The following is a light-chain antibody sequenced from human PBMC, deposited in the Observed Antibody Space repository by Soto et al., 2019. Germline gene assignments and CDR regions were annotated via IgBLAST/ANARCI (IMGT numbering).Light chain of an antibody. CDR1: QSVSSN. V-gene: IGKV3-15*01. CDR3: HQYNNWPRT. J-gene: IGKJ1*01. Sequence: EMVMTQSPVTLSVSPGERAALSCRASQSVSSNLAWYQQKPGQAPRLLIYGASSRATGVPARFSGSGSGTEFTLTIRSLQSEDFAVYYCHQYNNWPRTFGQGTKVDIK. CDR2: GAS.